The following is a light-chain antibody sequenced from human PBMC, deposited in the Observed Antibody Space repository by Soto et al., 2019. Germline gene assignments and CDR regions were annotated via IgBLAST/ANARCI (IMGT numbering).Light chain of an antibody. CDR1: QGISSW. V-gene: IGKV1D-16*01. CDR3: QQANSFPVT. CDR2: AAS. J-gene: IGKJ5*01. Sequence: DIQMTQSPSSLSASVGDRVTINCRASQGISSWLAWYQQKPEKAPKSLIYAASSLQSGVPSRFSGSGFGTEFTLTISNLLPEDVGTYYCQQANSFPVTVGQGTRLDIK.